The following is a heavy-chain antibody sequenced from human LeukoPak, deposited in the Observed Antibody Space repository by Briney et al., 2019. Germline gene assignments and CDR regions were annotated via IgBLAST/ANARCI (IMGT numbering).Heavy chain of an antibody. CDR2: ISGSGGST. V-gene: IGHV3-23*01. Sequence: GGSLRPSCAASGFTFSSYAMSWVRQAPGKGLEWVSGISGSGGSTYYADSVKGRFTISRDNSKNTLYLQMNSLRAEDTAVYYCATPRSGNYWGIFAYWGQGTLVTVSS. D-gene: IGHD1-26*01. J-gene: IGHJ4*02. CDR1: GFTFSSYA. CDR3: ATPRSGNYWGIFAY.